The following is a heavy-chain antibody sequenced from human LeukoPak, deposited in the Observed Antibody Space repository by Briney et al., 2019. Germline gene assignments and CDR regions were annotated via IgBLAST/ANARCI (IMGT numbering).Heavy chain of an antibody. Sequence: SETLSLTCTVSGGSISSSSYYWGWIRQPPGEGLEWIGSIYYSGSTYYNPSLKSRVTISVDTSKNQFSLKLSSVTAADTAVYYCARHGTSALVVVSPYGFDPWGQGTLVTVSS. CDR2: IYYSGST. CDR1: GGSISSSSYY. D-gene: IGHD2-15*01. CDR3: ARHGTSALVVVSPYGFDP. J-gene: IGHJ5*02. V-gene: IGHV4-39*01.